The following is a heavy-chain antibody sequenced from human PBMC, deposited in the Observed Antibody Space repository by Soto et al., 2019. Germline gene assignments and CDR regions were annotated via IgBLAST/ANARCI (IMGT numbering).Heavy chain of an antibody. D-gene: IGHD3-3*01. Sequence: PGWSLRLSCAASGFTFSSYSMNLVRQAPGKGLEWVSSISSSSSYIYYADSVKGRFTISRDNAKNSLYLQMNSLRAEDTAVYYCARVAYYDFWSGYYNHGAFDIWGEGTMVTVSS. CDR2: ISSSSSYI. CDR3: ARVAYYDFWSGYYNHGAFDI. J-gene: IGHJ3*02. CDR1: GFTFSSYS. V-gene: IGHV3-21*01.